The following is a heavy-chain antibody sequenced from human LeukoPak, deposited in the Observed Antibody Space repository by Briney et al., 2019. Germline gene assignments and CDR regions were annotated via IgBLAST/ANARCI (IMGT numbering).Heavy chain of an antibody. Sequence: GRSLRLSCAASGFTFSSYAMHWVRQAPGKGLEWVAVISYDGSNKYYADSVKGRFTISRDNSKNTLYLQMNSLRAEDTAVYYCARDETSSGFDYWGQGTLVTVSS. CDR3: ARDETSSGFDY. J-gene: IGHJ4*02. D-gene: IGHD3-22*01. CDR2: ISYDGSNK. V-gene: IGHV3-30-3*01. CDR1: GFTFSSYA.